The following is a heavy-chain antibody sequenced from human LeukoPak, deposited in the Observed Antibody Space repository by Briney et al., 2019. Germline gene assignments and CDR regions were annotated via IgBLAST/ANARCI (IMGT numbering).Heavy chain of an antibody. CDR3: ARLITGTTNYFDS. D-gene: IGHD1-7*01. Sequence: GGSLRLSCAASAFTFNSYVMSWVRQTPGQGLEGVSTISGSGGSTTYADSVKGRFTISRDNSKNTLYLQMNSLTAEDTAVYYCARLITGTTNYFDSWGQGTLVTVSS. V-gene: IGHV3-23*01. CDR1: AFTFNSYV. J-gene: IGHJ4*02. CDR2: ISGSGGST.